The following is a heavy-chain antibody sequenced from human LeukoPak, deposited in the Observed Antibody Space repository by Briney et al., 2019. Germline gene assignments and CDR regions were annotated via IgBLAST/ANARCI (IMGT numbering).Heavy chain of an antibody. V-gene: IGHV3-21*01. CDR3: ARDSYGDTSPDY. J-gene: IGHJ4*02. CDR2: ISSSSSYI. CDR1: GFTFSSYS. Sequence: GGSLRLSCAASGFTFSSYSMNWVRQAPGKGLEWVSSISSSSSYIYYADSVKGRFTISRDNAKNSLYLQMNSLRAEDTAVYCCARDSYGDTSPDYWGQGTLVTVSS. D-gene: IGHD4-17*01.